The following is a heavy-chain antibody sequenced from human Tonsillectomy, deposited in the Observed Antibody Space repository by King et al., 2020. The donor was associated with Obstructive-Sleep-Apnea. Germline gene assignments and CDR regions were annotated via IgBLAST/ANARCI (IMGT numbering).Heavy chain of an antibody. V-gene: IGHV4-39*01. J-gene: IGHJ4*02. CDR2: IYYSGST. CDR1: GGSISSSDYY. Sequence: LQLQESGPGLVKPSETLSLTCIVSGGSISSSDYYWGWIRQPPGKGLEWIGSIYYSGSTYYNLSLESRVTISVDTSKNQFSLKLRSVTAADAAVYYCARHTTSGWYDYWGRGSLVTVSS. D-gene: IGHD6-19*01. CDR3: ARHTTSGWYDY.